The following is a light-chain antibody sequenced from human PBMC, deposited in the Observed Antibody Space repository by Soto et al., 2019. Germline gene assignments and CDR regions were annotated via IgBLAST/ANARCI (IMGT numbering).Light chain of an antibody. CDR2: KAS. J-gene: IGKJ1*01. CDR1: QSISTW. Sequence: DILMTQSPSTLSASVGDRVTITCRASQSISTWLAWYQQKPGKAPKLLIYKASSLEGGVPSRFSGSGSGTEFTLTISSLQPDDFATYDCQQPLHRWTFGQGTKVEIK. V-gene: IGKV1-5*03. CDR3: QQPLHRWT.